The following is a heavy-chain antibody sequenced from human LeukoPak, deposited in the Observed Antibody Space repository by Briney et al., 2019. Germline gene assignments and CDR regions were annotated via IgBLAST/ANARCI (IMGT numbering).Heavy chain of an antibody. CDR2: IKQDGSEK. CDR3: AKADSLYYDTDRGYFQH. V-gene: IGHV3-7*03. J-gene: IGHJ1*01. CDR1: GFTFSSYW. Sequence: GGSLRLSCAASGFTFSSYWMSWVRQPPGKGLEWVANIKQDGSEKYYVDSVKGRFTVSRDNSKNTLYLQMNSLRAEDTAVYYCAKADSLYYDTDRGYFQHWGQGTLVTVSS. D-gene: IGHD3-22*01.